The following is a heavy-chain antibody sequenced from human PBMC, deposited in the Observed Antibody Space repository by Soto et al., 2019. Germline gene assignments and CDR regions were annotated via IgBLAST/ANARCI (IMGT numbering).Heavy chain of an antibody. CDR2: ISSSSSYI. D-gene: IGHD2-2*01. CDR1: GFTFSSYS. J-gene: IGHJ4*02. V-gene: IGHV3-21*01. CDR3: ARDRRIVVPAAILDY. Sequence: EVQLVESGGGLVKPGGSLRLSCAASGFTFSSYSMNWVRQASGKGLEWVSSISSSSSYIYYADSVKGRFTISRDNAKNSLYLQMNSLRAEDTAVYYCARDRRIVVPAAILDYWGQGTLVTVSS.